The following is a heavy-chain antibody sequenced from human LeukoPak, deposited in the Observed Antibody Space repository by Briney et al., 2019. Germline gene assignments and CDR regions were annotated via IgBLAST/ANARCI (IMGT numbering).Heavy chain of an antibody. J-gene: IGHJ3*02. CDR2: ITTYNGNT. CDR3: ARLIEYRTSSRVFDI. Sequence: AVKLSCKASGYSLTTYGITWVRQAPGQGFEWMGWITTYNGNTNYARKLQGRVTMTTDTSTNTAYMELGSLRPDDTAVYYCARLIEYRTSSRVFDIWGQGTMVTVSS. D-gene: IGHD6-6*01. V-gene: IGHV1-18*01. CDR1: GYSLTTYG.